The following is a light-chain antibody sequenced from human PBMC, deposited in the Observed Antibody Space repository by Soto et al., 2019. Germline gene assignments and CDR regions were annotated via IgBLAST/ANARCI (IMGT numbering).Light chain of an antibody. CDR3: SSYTSSNTYV. Sequence: QSVLTQPASVSGSPGHSIAISCTGTSVDVGGFEYVSWYQQHPGKVPKLMIYDVNNRPSGVSNRFSGSKSGNTASLTISGLQAEDEADYFCSSYTSSNTYVFGTGTKVPVL. CDR2: DVN. CDR1: SVDVGGFEY. J-gene: IGLJ1*01. V-gene: IGLV2-14*03.